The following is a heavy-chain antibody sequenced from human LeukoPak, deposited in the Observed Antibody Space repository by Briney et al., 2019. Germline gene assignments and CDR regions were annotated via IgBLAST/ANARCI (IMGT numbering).Heavy chain of an antibody. J-gene: IGHJ4*02. Sequence: GGSLRLSCAASGFTFSSYAMHWVRQAPGKGLEWVAVVSYEGSNTYYADSVKGRFTISRDNSKNTLYLQMNSLRAEDTAVYYCASHPYYDSSGYLAYWGQGTLVTVSS. CDR1: GFTFSSYA. D-gene: IGHD3-22*01. CDR3: ASHPYYDSSGYLAY. V-gene: IGHV3-30-3*01. CDR2: VSYEGSNT.